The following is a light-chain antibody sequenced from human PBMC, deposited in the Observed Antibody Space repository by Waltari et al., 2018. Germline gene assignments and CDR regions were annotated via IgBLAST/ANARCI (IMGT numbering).Light chain of an antibody. J-gene: IGLJ1*01. CDR1: ASNIGTNN. CDR3: ATWDDTLNGLFV. CDR2: SDS. Sequence: QAVLAQSPSASGTPGQRLTISCSGSASNIGTNNLNWFPQRLPGTAPKLLIYSDSRRPSGVPDRFSGSKSGTSASLAISGLQSEDEADYYCATWDDTLNGLFVFGSGTKVTVL. V-gene: IGLV1-44*01.